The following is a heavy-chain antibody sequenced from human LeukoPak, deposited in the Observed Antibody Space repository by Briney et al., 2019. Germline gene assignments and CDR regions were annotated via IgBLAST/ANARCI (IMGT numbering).Heavy chain of an antibody. CDR3: AKRAMFHAFDI. D-gene: IGHD3-10*02. CDR1: GFTFDDYA. V-gene: IGHV3-9*01. CDR2: ISWNSGSI. Sequence: SLRLSCAAFGFTFDDYAMHWVRQAPGKGLEWVSGISWNSGSIGYADSVKGRFTISRDNAKNSLYLQMNSLRAEDTALYYCAKRAMFHAFDIWGQGTMVTVSS. J-gene: IGHJ3*02.